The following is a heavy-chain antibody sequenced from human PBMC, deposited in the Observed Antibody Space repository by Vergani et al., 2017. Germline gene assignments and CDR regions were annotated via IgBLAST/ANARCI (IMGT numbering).Heavy chain of an antibody. Sequence: EVQLLESGGGLVQPGGSLRLSCAASGFTFSSYAMSWVRQAPGKGLEWVANIKQDGSEKYYGDSVKGRFTISRDNAKNSLYLQMNSLRAEDTAVYYCARDPRHYGSGTPWGQGTLVTVSS. CDR3: ARDPRHYGSGTP. CDR2: IKQDGSEK. D-gene: IGHD3-10*01. J-gene: IGHJ5*02. CDR1: GFTFSSYA. V-gene: IGHV3-7*03.